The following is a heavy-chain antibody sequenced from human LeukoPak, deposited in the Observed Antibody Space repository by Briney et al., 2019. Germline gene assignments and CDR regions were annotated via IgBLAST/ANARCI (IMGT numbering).Heavy chain of an antibody. J-gene: IGHJ4*02. CDR3: AREKRGAAAGDY. D-gene: IGHD6-13*01. Sequence: MGWINPNSGGTNYAQKFQGRVTMTRDTSISTAYMELSRLRSDDTAVYYCAREKRGAAAGDYWGQGTLVTVSS. CDR2: INPNSGGT. V-gene: IGHV1-2*02.